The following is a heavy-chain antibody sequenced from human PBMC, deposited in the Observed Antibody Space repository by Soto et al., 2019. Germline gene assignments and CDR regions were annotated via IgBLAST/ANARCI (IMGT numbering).Heavy chain of an antibody. CDR3: AHIPDCSSTNCYAVRDGMDV. Sequence: QITLKESGPTLVKPTQTLTLTCTFSGFSLSTSGVGVGWIRQPPGKALEWLALIYWDDDKRYSPSLKSRLPITKDTSKNQVVLTMTNMDPVDTATNYGAHIPDCSSTNCYAVRDGMDVWGQGTTVTVSS. J-gene: IGHJ6*02. CDR2: IYWDDDK. D-gene: IGHD2-2*01. V-gene: IGHV2-5*02. CDR1: GFSLSTSGVG.